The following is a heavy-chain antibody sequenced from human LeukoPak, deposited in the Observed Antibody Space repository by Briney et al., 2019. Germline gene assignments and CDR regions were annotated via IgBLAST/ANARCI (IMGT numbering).Heavy chain of an antibody. CDR1: GFTLSTNN. CDR3: ARLGIVGATTIDY. D-gene: IGHD1-26*01. V-gene: IGHV3-48*04. J-gene: IGHJ4*02. Sequence: GGSLRLSCAASGFTLSTNNMNWVRQAPGKGLEWVSYTSSSGDISYCADSVKGRFTISRDNAKNSLYLQMNSLRAEDTAVYYCARLGIVGATTIDYWGQGTLVTVSS. CDR2: TSSSGDIS.